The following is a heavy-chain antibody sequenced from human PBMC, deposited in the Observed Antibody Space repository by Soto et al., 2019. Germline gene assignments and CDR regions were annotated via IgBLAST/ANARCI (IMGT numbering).Heavy chain of an antibody. CDR3: ARRLYDSRGCYYFDY. CDR1: GGSFSGYY. J-gene: IGHJ4*02. D-gene: IGHD3-22*01. Sequence: QVQLQQWGAGLLKPSETLSLTCAVYGGSFSGYYWSWIRQPPGKGLEWIGEINHSGSTNYNPSLKSRVTISVDTSKNQFSLKLSSVTAADTAVYYCARRLYDSRGCYYFDYLGQGTLVTVSS. CDR2: INHSGST. V-gene: IGHV4-34*01.